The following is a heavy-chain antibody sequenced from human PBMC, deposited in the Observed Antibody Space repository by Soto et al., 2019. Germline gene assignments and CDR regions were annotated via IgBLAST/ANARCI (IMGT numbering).Heavy chain of an antibody. J-gene: IGHJ5*02. D-gene: IGHD4-4*01. CDR1: GFTFSSYS. V-gene: IGHV3-21*01. Sequence: GSLRLSCAASGFTFSSYSMNWVRQAPGKGLEWVSSISSSSSYIYYADPVKGRFTISRDNAKNSLYLQMNSLRAEDTAVYYCARDPTAVTSRFDPWGQGTLVTVSS. CDR2: ISSSSSYI. CDR3: ARDPTAVTSRFDP.